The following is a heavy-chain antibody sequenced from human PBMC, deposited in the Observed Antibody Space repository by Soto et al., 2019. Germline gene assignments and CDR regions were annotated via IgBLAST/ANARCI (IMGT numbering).Heavy chain of an antibody. CDR3: ARKILVSTTRPNYWYFDL. Sequence: EVQVLESGGGLVQPGGSLRLSCAGSGFTFINYAMNWVRQAPGKGLEWVSSISGGGDAAFFPDSVRGRFTISRDNSKNTVTLQMNRLGVDDTAVYYCARKILVSTTRPNYWYFDLWGRGTLVTVSS. J-gene: IGHJ2*01. V-gene: IGHV3-23*01. CDR1: GFTFINYA. CDR2: ISGGGDAA. D-gene: IGHD2-21*01.